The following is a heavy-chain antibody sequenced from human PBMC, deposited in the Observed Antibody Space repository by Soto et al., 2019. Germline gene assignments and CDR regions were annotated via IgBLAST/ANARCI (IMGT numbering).Heavy chain of an antibody. J-gene: IGHJ6*02. V-gene: IGHV3-30*18. CDR1: GFTFSSYG. CDR3: AKYLAVAANYYYYAMDV. CDR2: ISYDGSNK. Sequence: PGGSLRLSCAASGFTFSSYGMHWVRQAPGKGLEWVAVISYDGSNKYYADSVKGRFTISRDNSKNTLYLQMNSLRAEDTAVYYCAKYLAVAANYYYYAMDVWGQGTTVTVSS. D-gene: IGHD6-19*01.